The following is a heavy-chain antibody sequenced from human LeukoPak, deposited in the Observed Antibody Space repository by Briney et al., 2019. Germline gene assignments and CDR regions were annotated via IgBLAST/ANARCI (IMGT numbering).Heavy chain of an antibody. Sequence: ASVKVSCKVSGYTLSELSMQWVRQAPGKGLEWMGGFDPEDGETIYAQKFQGRVTMTEDTSTDTAYMELSSLRSEDTAVYYCARGLTLHTPSGGSYGYWGQGTLVTVSS. D-gene: IGHD1-26*01. CDR1: GYTLSELS. V-gene: IGHV1-24*01. CDR3: ARGLTLHTPSGGSYGY. CDR2: FDPEDGET. J-gene: IGHJ4*02.